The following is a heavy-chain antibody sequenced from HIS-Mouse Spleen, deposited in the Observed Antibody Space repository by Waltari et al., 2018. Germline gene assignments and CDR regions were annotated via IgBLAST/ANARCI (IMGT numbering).Heavy chain of an antibody. CDR1: GFSLSTSGMS. CDR3: ARIAEGYSSGWYAFDY. D-gene: IGHD6-19*01. Sequence: QVTLRESGPALVKPTQTLTLTCTFSGFSLSTSGMSVRWIRTPPGKALEWLARIDWDDDKYYSTSLKTRLTISKDTSKNQVVLTMTNMDPVDTATYYCARIAEGYSSGWYAFDYWGQGTLVTVSS. V-gene: IGHV2-70*15. J-gene: IGHJ4*02. CDR2: IDWDDDK.